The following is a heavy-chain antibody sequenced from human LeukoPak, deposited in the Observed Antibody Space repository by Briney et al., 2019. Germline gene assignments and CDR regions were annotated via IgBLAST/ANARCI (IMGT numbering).Heavy chain of an antibody. CDR3: ARDRSGHDYFDY. D-gene: IGHD5-12*01. CDR1: GFTVSSNY. CDR2: IYSGGST. V-gene: IGHV3-53*01. Sequence: GGSLRLSCAASGFTVSSNYMSWVRQAPGKGLEWVSDIYSGGSTYYADSVKGRFTISRDNSKNTLYLQMNSLRAEDTAVYYCARDRSGHDYFDYWGQGTLVTVSS. J-gene: IGHJ4*02.